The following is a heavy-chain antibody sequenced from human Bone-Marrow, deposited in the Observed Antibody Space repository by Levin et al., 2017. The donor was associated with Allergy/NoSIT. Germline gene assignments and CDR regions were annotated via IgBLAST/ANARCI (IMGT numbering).Heavy chain of an antibody. J-gene: IGHJ4*02. CDR1: GDTLRSHS. Sequence: ASVKVSCKASGDTLRSHSLSWVRQAPGQGLEWMGGIIPMFNVPNYAQKFQGRVTITADESTSTAYMELSSLTSEDTAVYYCATTKNYEFWSGYWFSEYWGQGTLVTVSS. CDR2: IIPMFNVP. CDR3: ATTKNYEFWSGYWFSEY. V-gene: IGHV1-69*13. D-gene: IGHD3-3*01.